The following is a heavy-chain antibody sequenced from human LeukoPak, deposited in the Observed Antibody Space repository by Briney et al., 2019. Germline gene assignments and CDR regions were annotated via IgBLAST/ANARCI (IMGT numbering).Heavy chain of an antibody. J-gene: IGHJ4*02. CDR3: ARDQYSSGWYLIDY. CDR1: GFTFSSYG. CDR2: IWYDGSNK. Sequence: GGSLRLSCAASGFTFSSYGMHWVRQAPGKGLEWVAVIWYDGSNKYYADSVRGRFTISRDNSKNTLYLQMNSLRAEDTAVYYCARDQYSSGWYLIDYWGQGTLVTVSS. V-gene: IGHV3-33*01. D-gene: IGHD6-19*01.